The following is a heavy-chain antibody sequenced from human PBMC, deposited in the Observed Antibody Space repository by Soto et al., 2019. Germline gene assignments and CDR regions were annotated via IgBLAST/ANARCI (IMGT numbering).Heavy chain of an antibody. V-gene: IGHV3-13*01. D-gene: IGHD6-19*01. Sequence: ESGGGLVQPGGSLRLSCAASGFTFSSYDMHWVRQATGKGLEWVSAIGTAGDTYYPGSVKGRFTISRENAKNSLYLQMNSLRAGDTAVYYCARNPFSSGWTGGAYGMDVWGQGTTVTVSS. CDR3: ARNPFSSGWTGGAYGMDV. CDR2: IGTAGDT. CDR1: GFTFSSYD. J-gene: IGHJ6*02.